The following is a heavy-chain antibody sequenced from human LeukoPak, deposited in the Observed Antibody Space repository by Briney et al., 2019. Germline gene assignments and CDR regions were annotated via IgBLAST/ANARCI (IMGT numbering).Heavy chain of an antibody. CDR2: IYYSGST. J-gene: IGHJ5*02. CDR1: GGSFSGYY. V-gene: IGHV4-59*01. D-gene: IGHD6-13*01. Sequence: SETLSLTCAVYGGSFSGYYWSWIRQPPGKGLEWIGYIYYSGSTNYNPSLKSRVTISVDTSKNQFSLKLSSVTAADTAVYYCARGRAAADTWGQGTLVTVSS. CDR3: ARGRAAADT.